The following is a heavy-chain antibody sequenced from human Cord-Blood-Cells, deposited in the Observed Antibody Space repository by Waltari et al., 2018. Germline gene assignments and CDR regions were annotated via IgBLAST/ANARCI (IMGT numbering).Heavy chain of an antibody. CDR2: INEGNGNT. Sequence: QVQLVQSGAEVKKPGASVKVSCKASGYTFTSYAMHWVRQAPGQRLEWMGWINEGNGNTKYSQKFKGRVTITRDTSASTAYMELSSLRSEDTAVYYCARDGRRHSSSWYYFDYWGQGTLVTVSS. CDR1: GYTFTSYA. D-gene: IGHD6-13*01. V-gene: IGHV1-3*01. J-gene: IGHJ4*02. CDR3: ARDGRRHSSSWYYFDY.